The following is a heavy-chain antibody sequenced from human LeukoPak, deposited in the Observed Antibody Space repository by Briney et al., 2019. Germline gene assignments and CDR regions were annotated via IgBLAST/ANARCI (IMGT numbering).Heavy chain of an antibody. CDR1: GFTFSSYG. J-gene: IGHJ3*02. Sequence: GGSLRLSCAASGFTFSSYGMHWVRQAPGKGLEGVAVILNDGSQEKYADSVKGRFTISRDNSKNTLFLQMNSLRAEDTAVYYCARDDALGDNALDIWGQGTMVTVSS. CDR2: ILNDGSQE. D-gene: IGHD3-16*01. CDR3: ARDDALGDNALDI. V-gene: IGHV3-33*01.